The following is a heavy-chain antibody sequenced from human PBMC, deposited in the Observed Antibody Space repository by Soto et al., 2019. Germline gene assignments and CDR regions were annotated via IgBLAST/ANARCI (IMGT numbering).Heavy chain of an antibody. D-gene: IGHD3-10*01. J-gene: IGHJ4*02. Sequence: QVQLVQSGAEVKKPGSSVRVSCKASGATFTFYSINWVRQAPGLGLEWMGRINPILSMSNYAQRIQGRVTITADKSTSTAYMELRILRSEDTAMYYCASSYGSGYPAFDYWGQGALVTVSS. CDR3: ASSYGSGYPAFDY. CDR1: GATFTFYS. V-gene: IGHV1-69*02. CDR2: INPILSMS.